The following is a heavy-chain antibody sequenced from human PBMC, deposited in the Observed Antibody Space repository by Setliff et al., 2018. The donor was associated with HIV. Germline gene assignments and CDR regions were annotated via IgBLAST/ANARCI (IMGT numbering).Heavy chain of an antibody. CDR1: GDSLSLSTFY. CDR3: ARAPGYSSGWWGP. CDR2: IYSTGTT. J-gene: IGHJ5*02. V-gene: IGHV4-39*01. Sequence: SETLSLTCTVSGDSLSLSTFYWAWIRQPPGRGPEWIGSIYSTGTTYYNPSLKSRVTMSVDTSKNQFSLKLSSVTAADTAVYYCARAPGYSSGWWGPWGPGILVTVSS. D-gene: IGHD6-19*01.